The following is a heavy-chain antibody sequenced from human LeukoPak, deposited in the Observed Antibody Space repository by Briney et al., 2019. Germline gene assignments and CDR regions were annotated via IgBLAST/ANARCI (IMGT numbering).Heavy chain of an antibody. CDR2: ISSTSSHI. CDR1: GFPFSSYS. J-gene: IGHJ5*02. V-gene: IGHV3-21*01. CDR3: ARESLGSSPWFDP. D-gene: IGHD6-13*01. Sequence: GGSLRHSCAASGFPFSSYSMNWVRQAPGKGLEWVSSISSTSSHIYYGDSVKGRFTISRGNAQNSLYLQMNSLRAEDTAVYYCARESLGSSPWFDPWGQGTLVTVSS.